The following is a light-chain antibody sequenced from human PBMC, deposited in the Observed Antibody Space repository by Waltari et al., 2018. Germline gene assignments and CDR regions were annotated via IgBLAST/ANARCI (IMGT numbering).Light chain of an antibody. Sequence: QLVLTQSPSASASLGASVKLTCTLSSGPSNHINAWLQQRPEKGPRYLMKVNSDGSHNKGDEIPDRFSGSSSGAERYLTISSVQSEDEADYYCQTGGHGTWVFGGGTTLTVL. CDR1: SGPSNHI. J-gene: IGLJ3*02. CDR2: VNSDGSH. CDR3: QTGGHGTWV. V-gene: IGLV4-69*01.